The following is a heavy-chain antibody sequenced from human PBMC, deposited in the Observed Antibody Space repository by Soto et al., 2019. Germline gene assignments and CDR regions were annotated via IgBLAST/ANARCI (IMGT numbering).Heavy chain of an antibody. V-gene: IGHV3-30-3*01. D-gene: IGHD3-10*01. CDR2: ISYDGSKT. CDR3: ARGSKLGRNWFDP. J-gene: IGHJ5*02. Sequence: GGSLRLCCAASVFTFSSYVMHVVRQAPGKGLEWVAFISYDGSKTYYGDAVEGRFTISRHNSKNTLYLQMNSLRAEDTAVYDCARGSKLGRNWFDPWGQGTLVTVSS. CDR1: VFTFSSYV.